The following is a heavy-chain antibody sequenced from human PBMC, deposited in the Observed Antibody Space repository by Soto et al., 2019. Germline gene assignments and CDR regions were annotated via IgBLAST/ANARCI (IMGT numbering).Heavy chain of an antibody. CDR1: GFTFSSYS. V-gene: IGHV3-48*02. D-gene: IGHD3-3*01. CDR3: ASAAYDFWCGDHAVGYGMDG. J-gene: IGHJ6*02. CDR2: ISSSSSTI. Sequence: EVQLVESGGGLVQPGGSLRLSCAASGFTFSSYSMNWVRQAPGKGLEWVSYISSSSSTIYYADSVKGRFTISRDNAKNSLDLQMNGRRDEDRAVYDCASAAYDFWCGDHAVGYGMDGWGQGTTVTVSS.